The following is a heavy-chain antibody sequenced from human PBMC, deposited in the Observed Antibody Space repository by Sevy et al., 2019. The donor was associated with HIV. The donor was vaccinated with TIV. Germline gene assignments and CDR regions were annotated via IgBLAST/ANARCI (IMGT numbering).Heavy chain of an antibody. CDR3: ARAYYKFCGGDCYLDY. CDR1: GFTFSMYW. V-gene: IGHV3-7*01. CDR2: IKQDGSET. Sequence: GGSLRLSCVASGFTFSMYWMSWVRQAPGKGLEWVAKIKQDGSETYYVDSVKGRFTISRDNAKNSLYLQMKSLRADDTAVYYCARAYYKFCGGDCYLDYWGQGTLVTVS. J-gene: IGHJ4*02. D-gene: IGHD2-21*02.